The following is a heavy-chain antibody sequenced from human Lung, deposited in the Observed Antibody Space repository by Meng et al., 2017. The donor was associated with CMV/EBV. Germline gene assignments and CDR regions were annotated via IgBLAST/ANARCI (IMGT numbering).Heavy chain of an antibody. V-gene: IGHV1-2*02. CDR2: VSPKTGDT. Sequence: GHWVQCGGEVKNPGASVKVSCKASRLTFNGYDIHWVRQAPGQGLEWMGSVSPKTGDTNFAQKFHGRVTLTRDTSINTAYLGLNRLTSDDTAVYYCARTSAGPFDSWGQGTLVTVSS. J-gene: IGHJ4*02. D-gene: IGHD3-10*01. CDR3: ARTSAGPFDS. CDR1: RLTFNGYD.